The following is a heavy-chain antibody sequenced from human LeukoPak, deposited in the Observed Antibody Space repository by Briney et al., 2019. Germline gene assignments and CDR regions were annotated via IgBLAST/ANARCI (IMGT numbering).Heavy chain of an antibody. V-gene: IGHV1-46*01. D-gene: IGHD3-22*01. J-gene: IGHJ5*02. CDR1: GYTFTSYG. CDR2: INPSGGST. CDR3: AREGTDDSSGYYWGWFDP. Sequence: GASVKVSCKASGYTFTSYGISWVRQAPGQGLEWMGIINPSGGSTSYAQKFQGRVTMTRDTSTSTVYMELSSLRSEDTAVYYCAREGTDDSSGYYWGWFDPWGQGTLVTVSS.